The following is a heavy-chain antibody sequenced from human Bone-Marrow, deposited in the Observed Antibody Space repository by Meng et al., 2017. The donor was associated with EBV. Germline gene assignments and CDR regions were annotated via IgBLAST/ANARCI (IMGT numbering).Heavy chain of an antibody. Sequence: LKQWGAGLLKPSATLSLTCAVYGGSFSVYYWSWIRQPPGKGLEWIGEINHSGSTNNNPSLKSRVTISVDTSKNQFSLKLSSVTAADTAVYYCARGCSGGSCSPFDYWGQGTLVTVSS. D-gene: IGHD2-15*01. CDR2: INHSGST. V-gene: IGHV4-34*01. CDR1: GGSFSVYY. CDR3: ARGCSGGSCSPFDY. J-gene: IGHJ4*02.